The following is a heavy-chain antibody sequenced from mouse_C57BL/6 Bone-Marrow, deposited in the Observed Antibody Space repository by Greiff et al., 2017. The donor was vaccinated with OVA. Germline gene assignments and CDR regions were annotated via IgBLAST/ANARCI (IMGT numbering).Heavy chain of an antibody. CDR3: ARVGYYGSSFFDY. V-gene: IGHV1-52*01. Sequence: QVQLQQPGAELVRPGSSVKLSCKASGYTFTSYWMHWVKQRPIQGLEWIGNIDPSDSETHYNQKFKDKATLTVDKSSSTAYMQLSSLTSEDSAVYYLARVGYYGSSFFDYWGKGTTLTVSS. CDR1: GYTFTSYW. CDR2: IDPSDSET. J-gene: IGHJ2*01. D-gene: IGHD1-1*01.